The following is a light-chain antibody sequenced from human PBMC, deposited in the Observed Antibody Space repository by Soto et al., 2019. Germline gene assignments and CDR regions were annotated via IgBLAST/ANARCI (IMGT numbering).Light chain of an antibody. Sequence: QAVVTQPPSASGTPGQTVAISCSGSSSNIGNNYVYWYQQVSGTAPKLLIYANSQRPSGVPDRFSGSKSGTSAALAISGLRSEDEADYYCVAWDDSLNCAVFGGGTQLTVL. J-gene: IGLJ7*01. V-gene: IGLV1-47*01. CDR1: SSNIGNNY. CDR2: ANS. CDR3: VAWDDSLNCAV.